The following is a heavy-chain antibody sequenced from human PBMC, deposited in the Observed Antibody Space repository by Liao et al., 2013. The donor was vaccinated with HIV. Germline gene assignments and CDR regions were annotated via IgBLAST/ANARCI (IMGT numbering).Heavy chain of an antibody. CDR2: INHSGST. CDR1: GGSFSGYY. CDR3: ARGFDFWSGSHFQH. Sequence: QVQLQQWGAGLLKPSETLSLTCAVYGGSFSGYYWSWIRQPPGKGLEWIGEINHSGSTNYNPSLKSRVTISVDTSKKQFSLKLSSVTAADTAVYYCARGFDFWSGSHFQHWGQGTLVTVSS. J-gene: IGHJ1*01. D-gene: IGHD3-3*01. V-gene: IGHV4-34*01.